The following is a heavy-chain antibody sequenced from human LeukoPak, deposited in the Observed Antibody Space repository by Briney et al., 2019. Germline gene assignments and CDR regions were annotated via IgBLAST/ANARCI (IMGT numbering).Heavy chain of an antibody. D-gene: IGHD3-9*01. CDR2: IYYSGST. CDR3: ARSPSYYDILTGYNPYYFDY. Sequence: PSETLSLTCTVSGGSISSSSYYWGWIRQPTGKGLEWIGSIYYSGSTYYNPSLKSRVTISVDTSKNQFSLKLSSVTAADTAVYYCARSPSYYDILTGYNPYYFDYWGQGTLVTVSS. V-gene: IGHV4-39*01. J-gene: IGHJ4*02. CDR1: GGSISSSSYY.